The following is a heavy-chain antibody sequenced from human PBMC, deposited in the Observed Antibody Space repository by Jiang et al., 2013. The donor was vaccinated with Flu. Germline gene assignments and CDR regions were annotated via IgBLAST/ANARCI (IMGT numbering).Heavy chain of an antibody. Sequence: SGAEVKKPGASVKVSCKASGYTFISYYMHWVRQAPGQGLEWMGIINPSGGSTSYAQKLQGRVTMTRDTSTSTVYMELSSLRSEDTAVYYCARAVAGLNWFDPWGQGTLVTVSS. CDR3: ARAVAGLNWFDP. CDR2: INPSGGST. CDR1: GYTFISYY. D-gene: IGHD6-19*01. V-gene: IGHV1-46*04. J-gene: IGHJ5*02.